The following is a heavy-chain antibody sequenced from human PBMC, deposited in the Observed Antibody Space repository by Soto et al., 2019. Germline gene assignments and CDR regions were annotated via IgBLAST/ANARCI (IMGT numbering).Heavy chain of an antibody. D-gene: IGHD4-4*01. V-gene: IGHV3-48*01. J-gene: IGHJ6*03. Sequence: GGSLRLSCAASGFTFSSYSMNWVRQAPGKGLEWVSYISSSSSTIYYADSVKGRFTISRDNAKNSLYLQMNSLRAEDTAVYYCARVYRNYAAHYYYMDVWGKGTTATAPS. CDR3: ARVYRNYAAHYYYMDV. CDR2: ISSSSSTI. CDR1: GFTFSSYS.